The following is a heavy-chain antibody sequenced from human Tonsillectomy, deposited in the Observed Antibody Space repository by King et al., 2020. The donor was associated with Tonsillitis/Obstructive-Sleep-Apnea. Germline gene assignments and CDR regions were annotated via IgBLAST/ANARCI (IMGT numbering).Heavy chain of an antibody. J-gene: IGHJ4*02. CDR2: IYHSGST. CDR3: ARHRRDYGFDY. V-gene: IGHV4-4*02. CDR1: GDSTSSNNW. Sequence: VQLQESGPGLVKPSGTLSLTCAVSGDSTSSNNWWSWVRQPPGKGLEWLGEIYHSGSTTYSLSLKSRLNISVDKSKNQFSLKRNAVTAADTAVYYCARHRRDYGFDYWGQGTLVPVSS. D-gene: IGHD4-17*01.